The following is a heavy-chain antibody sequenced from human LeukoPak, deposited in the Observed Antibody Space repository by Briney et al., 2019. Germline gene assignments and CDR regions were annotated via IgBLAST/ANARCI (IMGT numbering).Heavy chain of an antibody. CDR1: GGSISSGGYY. J-gene: IGHJ4*02. Sequence: SETLSLTCTVSGGSISSGGYYWSWIRQHPGKGLEWIGYIYYSGSTYYNPSLKSRVTISVDTSKNQFSLKLSSVTAADTAVYYCARSMVLDYFDYWGQGTLVTVSS. CDR2: IYYSGST. V-gene: IGHV4-31*03. CDR3: ARSMVLDYFDY. D-gene: IGHD3-10*01.